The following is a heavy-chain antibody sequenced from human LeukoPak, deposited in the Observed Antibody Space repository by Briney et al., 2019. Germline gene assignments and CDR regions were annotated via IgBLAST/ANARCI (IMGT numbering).Heavy chain of an antibody. D-gene: IGHD1-1*01. J-gene: IGHJ6*02. CDR3: ARRGTGHGMDV. CDR1: GYSFNNYW. Sequence: GESLKISCKGSGYSFNNYWIHWVRQVPGKGLVWVSRINNDGSSASYVDSVKGRFTISRDNAKNTLFLQMNSLRAEDAAVYYCARRGTGHGMDVWGQGTTVIVSS. CDR2: INNDGSSA. V-gene: IGHV3-74*01.